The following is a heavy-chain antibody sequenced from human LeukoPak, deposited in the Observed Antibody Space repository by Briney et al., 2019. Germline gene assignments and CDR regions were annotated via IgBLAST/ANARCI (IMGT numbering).Heavy chain of an antibody. V-gene: IGHV1-18*01. Sequence: EASVKVSCKASGYTFTSYGINWVRQAPGQGLEWMGWISAYNGNTNYAQKLQGRVTMTTDTSTSTAYMELRSLRSDDTAVYYCARDQYYDSKGWFDPWGQGTLVTVSS. D-gene: IGHD3-22*01. CDR3: ARDQYYDSKGWFDP. CDR2: ISAYNGNT. J-gene: IGHJ5*02. CDR1: GYTFTSYG.